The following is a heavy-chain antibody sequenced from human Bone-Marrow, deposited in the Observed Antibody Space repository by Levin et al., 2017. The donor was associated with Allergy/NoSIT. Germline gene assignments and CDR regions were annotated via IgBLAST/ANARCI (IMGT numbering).Heavy chain of an antibody. D-gene: IGHD3-10*01. CDR2: IWYDGSNK. J-gene: IGHJ5*02. CDR3: ARDSDGLGLGHPGSWFDP. V-gene: IGHV3-33*01. Sequence: PGGSLRLSCAASGFTFSSYGMHWVRQAPGKGLEWVALIWYDGSNKYYADSVKGRFTISRDNSKNTLYLQMNSLRAEDTAVYNCARDSDGLGLGHPGSWFDPWGQGTLVTVSS. CDR1: GFTFSSYG.